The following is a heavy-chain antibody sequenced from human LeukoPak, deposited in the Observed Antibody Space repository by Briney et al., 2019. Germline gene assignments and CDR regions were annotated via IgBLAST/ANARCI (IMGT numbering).Heavy chain of an antibody. Sequence: GGSLRLSCAASGFTVSSNSLTWVRQAPGKGLEGVSIIYSGDNTYYADSVEGRFTISRDNSKNTLYLQMNSLSAEDTAVYYCAGGFRSAWYLDYWGQGTLVTVSS. CDR2: IYSGDNT. CDR1: GFTVSSNS. J-gene: IGHJ4*02. CDR3: AGGFRSAWYLDY. D-gene: IGHD3-3*01. V-gene: IGHV3-53*01.